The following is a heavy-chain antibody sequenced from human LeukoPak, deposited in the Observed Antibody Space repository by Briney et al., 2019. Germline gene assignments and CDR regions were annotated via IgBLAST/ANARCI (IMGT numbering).Heavy chain of an antibody. CDR3: AKWGDYDVLTGYYVSNY. D-gene: IGHD3-9*01. V-gene: IGHV3-23*01. J-gene: IGHJ4*02. Sequence: GGSLRLSCAAYGFTFSNYAMSWVRQAPGKGLEWVSAITGSGGNTYYADSVKGRFTISRDNSKNTVFLQMNSLRAEDTAVYYCAKWGDYDVLTGYYVSNYWGQGTLVTVSS. CDR2: ITGSGGNT. CDR1: GFTFSNYA.